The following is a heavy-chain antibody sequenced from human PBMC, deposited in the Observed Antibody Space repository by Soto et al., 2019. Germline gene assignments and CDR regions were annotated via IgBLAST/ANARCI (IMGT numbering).Heavy chain of an antibody. CDR1: GYTVNTYG. CDR3: ARGGLTEVATFGY. Sequence: QVQLVQSGAEVKKPGASVKVSCKASGYTVNTYGISWVRQAPGQGLEWMGWISTKNGNTNYEQKLQGRVSMTTDTSTSTAYMELRSLTSDDTAVYYCARGGLTEVATFGYWGQGTLVTVSS. CDR2: ISTKNGNT. D-gene: IGHD5-12*01. V-gene: IGHV1-18*04. J-gene: IGHJ4*02.